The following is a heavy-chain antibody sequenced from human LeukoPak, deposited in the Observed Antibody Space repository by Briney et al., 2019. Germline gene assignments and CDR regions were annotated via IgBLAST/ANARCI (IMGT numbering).Heavy chain of an antibody. CDR3: AKAPVTSCRGAYCYPFDY. V-gene: IGHV3-23*01. D-gene: IGHD2-21*01. CDR2: ISSTDAGT. CDR1: GFSLSSNA. J-gene: IGHJ4*02. Sequence: GGSLRFSCAASGFSLSSNAMSWVRQAPGKGLKWVSAISSTDAGTYHADPVRGRFTISRDSSKNTLYLQMNSLRAEDAAVYYCAKAPVTSCRGAYCYPFDYWGQGTLVTVSS.